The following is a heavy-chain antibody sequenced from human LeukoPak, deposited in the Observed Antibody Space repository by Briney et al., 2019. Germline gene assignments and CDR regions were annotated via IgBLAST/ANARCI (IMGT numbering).Heavy chain of an antibody. J-gene: IGHJ4*02. CDR2: INPNSGGT. V-gene: IGHV1-2*06. Sequence: GASVKVSCKASGYTFTGYYMHWVRQAPGQGLEWMGRINPNSGGTNYAQKFQGRVTMTRDTSISTAYMEMSRLRSDDTAVYYCARVYDYGDYVGYWGQGTLVTVSS. D-gene: IGHD4-17*01. CDR1: GYTFTGYY. CDR3: ARVYDYGDYVGY.